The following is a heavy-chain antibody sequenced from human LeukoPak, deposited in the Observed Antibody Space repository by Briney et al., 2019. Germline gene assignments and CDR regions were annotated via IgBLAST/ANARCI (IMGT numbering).Heavy chain of an antibody. Sequence: PGWSLRLSCAASGFTFSSYWMHWVRQAPGKGLVWVSRISTDGCSTNYAGSVNGRFTISRDNDKNTLYLQMNSLRDEDTAVYYCARSYPFDYWGQGTLVTVSS. V-gene: IGHV3-74*01. CDR1: GFTFSSYW. CDR3: ARSYPFDY. J-gene: IGHJ4*02. CDR2: ISTDGCST. D-gene: IGHD1-26*01.